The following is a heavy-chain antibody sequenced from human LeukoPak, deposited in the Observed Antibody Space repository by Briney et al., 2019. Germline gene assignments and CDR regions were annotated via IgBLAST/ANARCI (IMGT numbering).Heavy chain of an antibody. Sequence: ASVKVSCKASGYTFTSYWIGWVRQMPGKGLEWMGIIYPGDSDTRYSPSFQGQVTISADKSISTAYLQWSSLKASDTAMYYCARRTVTIDAFDIWGQGTMVTVSS. D-gene: IGHD4-11*01. J-gene: IGHJ3*02. CDR2: IYPGDSDT. V-gene: IGHV5-51*01. CDR3: ARRTVTIDAFDI. CDR1: GYTFTSYW.